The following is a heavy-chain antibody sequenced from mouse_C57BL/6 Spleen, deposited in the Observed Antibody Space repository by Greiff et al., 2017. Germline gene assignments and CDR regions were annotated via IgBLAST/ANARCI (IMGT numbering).Heavy chain of an antibody. D-gene: IGHD2-1*01. V-gene: IGHV2-6*03. Sequence: QVQLKESGPGLVAPSQSLSITCTVSGFSLTSYGVHWVRQPPGKGLEWLVVIWSDGSTTYNSALKSRLSISQDNSKSQIYLKMNSLQTDDTAVYYCARPGPDGNFDYWGQGTTLTVSA. CDR2: IWSDGST. J-gene: IGHJ2*01. CDR1: GFSLTSYG. CDR3: ARPGPDGNFDY.